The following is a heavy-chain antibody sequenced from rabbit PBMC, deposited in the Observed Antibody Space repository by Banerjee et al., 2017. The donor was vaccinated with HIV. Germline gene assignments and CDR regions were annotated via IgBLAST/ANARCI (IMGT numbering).Heavy chain of an antibody. V-gene: IGHV1S40*01. D-gene: IGHD1-1*01. Sequence: QSLEESGGDLVKPGGTLTLTCTASGFSFTNKYVMCWVRQAPGKGLEWIACSNTSSGNTDYASWAIGRFNIPKASSTTVTLQMASLAAADTATYYCARDLAGVIGWNFNVWGQEPLVTVS. CDR2: SNTSSGNT. CDR1: GFSFTNKYV. CDR3: ARDLAGVIGWNFNV. J-gene: IGHJ4*01.